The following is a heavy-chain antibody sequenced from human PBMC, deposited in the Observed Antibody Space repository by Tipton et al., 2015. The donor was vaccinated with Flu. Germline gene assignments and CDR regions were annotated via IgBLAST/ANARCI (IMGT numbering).Heavy chain of an antibody. J-gene: IGHJ5*02. CDR1: GYRFTNYW. CDR3: ARQDSLAWSS. CDR2: IFAGDSDV. V-gene: IGHV5-51*01. D-gene: IGHD2-15*01. Sequence: QLVQSGAEVKKPGESLKISCKGSGYRFTNYWIGWVRQMPGKGLEWMGIIFAGDSDVRYSPSFQGQVTISVDRSISTAFLHWSSLKASDSGIYYCARQDSLAWSSWGQGTLVTVSS.